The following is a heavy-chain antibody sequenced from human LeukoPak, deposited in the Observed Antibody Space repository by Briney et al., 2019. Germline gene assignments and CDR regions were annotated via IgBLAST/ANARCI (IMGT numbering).Heavy chain of an antibody. V-gene: IGHV3-30*02. Sequence: PGGSLRLSCAASRFTFSSYGMRWVRQAPGKGLEWVAFIPYDGNNKYYADSVKGRFTISRDNSKNTLYLQMNSLRAEDTAVYYCVKDGDDSGSYLVYWGQGTLVTVSS. CDR3: VKDGDDSGSYLVY. J-gene: IGHJ4*02. CDR1: RFTFSSYG. CDR2: IPYDGNNK. D-gene: IGHD1-26*01.